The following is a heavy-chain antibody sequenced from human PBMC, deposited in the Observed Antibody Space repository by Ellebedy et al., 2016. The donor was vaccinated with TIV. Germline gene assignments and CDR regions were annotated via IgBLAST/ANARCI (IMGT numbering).Heavy chain of an antibody. J-gene: IGHJ5*02. CDR1: GYTFTSQG. CDR2: ISAFNGYT. Sequence: AASVKVSCKASGYTFTSQGLSWVRQAPGRGLEWMGWISAFNGYTNYAQKLQGRVTLTTDTSTSTAYMELRSLRSDDTAVYYFARDRNILTGYSTSENWFDPWGQGTLVIVSS. V-gene: IGHV1-18*01. CDR3: ARDRNILTGYSTSENWFDP. D-gene: IGHD3-9*01.